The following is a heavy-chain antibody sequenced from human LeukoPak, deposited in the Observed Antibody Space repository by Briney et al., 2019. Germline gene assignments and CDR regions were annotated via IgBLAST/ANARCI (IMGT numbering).Heavy chain of an antibody. CDR2: IYYSGST. V-gene: IGHV4-61*01. J-gene: IGHJ4*02. D-gene: IGHD3-10*01. CDR1: GGSVSSGSYY. CDR3: ARALMVRGVITYYYFDY. Sequence: SETLSLTCTVSGGSVSSGSYYWSRIRQPPGKGLEWIGYIYYSGSTNYNPSLKSRVTISVDTSKNQFSLKLSSVTAADTAVYYCARALMVRGVITYYYFDYWRQGTLVTVSP.